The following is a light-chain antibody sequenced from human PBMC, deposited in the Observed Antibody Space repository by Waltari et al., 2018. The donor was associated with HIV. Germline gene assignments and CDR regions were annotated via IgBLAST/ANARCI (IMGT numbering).Light chain of an antibody. CDR2: RDT. Sequence: SYELTQPLSVSVALGQTARITCGGNNIGSDFVHWYQQKQGQAPVRVIYRDTSRPSGIPERFSGSNSGNTASLTISRAQAGDEADYYCQVWDSSTADVVFGGGTKLTVL. CDR3: QVWDSSTADVV. CDR1: NIGSDF. V-gene: IGLV3-9*01. J-gene: IGLJ2*01.